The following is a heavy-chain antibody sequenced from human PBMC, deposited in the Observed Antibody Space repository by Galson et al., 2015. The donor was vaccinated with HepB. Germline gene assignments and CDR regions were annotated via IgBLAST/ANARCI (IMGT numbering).Heavy chain of an antibody. CDR1: GFTFSSYG. CDR3: CEGGTAISSGCAY. J-gene: IGHJ4*02. CDR2: ISYDGSNK. Sequence: SLRLSCAASGFTFSSYGMHWVRQAPGKGLEWVAVISYDGSNKYYADSVKGRFTISRDNSKNTLYLQMNSLRAEDTAVYYCCEGGTAISSGCAYWGQGTLVTVSS. V-gene: IGHV3-30*03. D-gene: IGHD5-18*01.